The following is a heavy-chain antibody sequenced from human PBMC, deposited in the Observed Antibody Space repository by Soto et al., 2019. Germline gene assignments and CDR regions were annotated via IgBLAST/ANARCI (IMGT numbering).Heavy chain of an antibody. D-gene: IGHD6-13*01. V-gene: IGHV3-23*01. CDR3: AKSRAGLHQLVPFDY. CDR1: GFTFSSYA. J-gene: IGHJ4*02. CDR2: ISGSGGST. Sequence: GGSLRLSCAASGFTFSSYAMSWVRQAPGKGLEWVSAISGSGGSTYYADSVKGRFTISRDNSKNTLYLQMNSLEAEDTSLYYCAKSRAGLHQLVPFDYWGQGTLVTVSS.